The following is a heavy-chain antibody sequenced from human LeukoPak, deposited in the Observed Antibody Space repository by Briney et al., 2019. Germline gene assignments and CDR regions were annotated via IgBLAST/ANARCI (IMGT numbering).Heavy chain of an antibody. CDR2: ISAYNGNT. Sequence: ASVKVSCKASGYTFTSYGISWVRQAPGQGLEWMGWISAYNGNTNYAQKLQGRVTMTTDTSTSTAYMELRSLRSDDTAVYYCARDGHIVVVENAFDIWGQGTMVTVSS. CDR1: GYTFTSYG. CDR3: ARDGHIVVVENAFDI. D-gene: IGHD2-21*01. V-gene: IGHV1-18*01. J-gene: IGHJ3*02.